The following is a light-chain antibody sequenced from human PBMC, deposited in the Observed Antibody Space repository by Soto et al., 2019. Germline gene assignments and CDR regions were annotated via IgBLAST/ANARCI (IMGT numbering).Light chain of an antibody. Sequence: EIVMTQSPATLSVSPGERATLSCRASQSGSSNLAWYQQKPGQAPRLLIYGASTRATGIPARFSGSGSGTKFTRTISSLQSEDFIVYYCQQSGRTFGQGTKVEIK. V-gene: IGKV3-15*01. CDR3: QQSGRT. CDR1: QSGSSN. J-gene: IGKJ1*01. CDR2: GAS.